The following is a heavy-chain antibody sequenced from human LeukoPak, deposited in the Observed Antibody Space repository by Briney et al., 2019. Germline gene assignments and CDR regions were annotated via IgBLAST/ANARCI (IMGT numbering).Heavy chain of an antibody. CDR2: ISSTGTYI. V-gene: IGHV3-21*01. D-gene: IGHD4-11*01. Sequence: GESLRLSCAPSGFTFSSSTFGSYTMSWVRQAPGKGLEWVSSISSTGTYIYYTDSVKGRFTISRDIANSLLYLQMNSLRADDTAVYYCARDLDYSTGFDYWGQGTLVTVSS. CDR3: ARDLDYSTGFDY. J-gene: IGHJ4*02. CDR1: GFTFSSSTFGSYT.